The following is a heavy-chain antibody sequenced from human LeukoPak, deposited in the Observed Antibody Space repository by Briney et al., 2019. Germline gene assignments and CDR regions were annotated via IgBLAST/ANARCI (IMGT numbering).Heavy chain of an antibody. CDR1: GGTFSSYA. CDR3: ARTYSSSSRWFDP. V-gene: IGHV1-18*01. CDR2: ISAYNGNT. J-gene: IGHJ5*02. D-gene: IGHD6-6*01. Sequence: ASVKVSCKASGGTFSSYAISWVRQAPGQGLEWMGWISAYNGNTNYAQKLQGRVTMTTDTSTSTAYMELRSLRSDDTAVYYCARTYSSSSRWFDPWGQGTLVTVSS.